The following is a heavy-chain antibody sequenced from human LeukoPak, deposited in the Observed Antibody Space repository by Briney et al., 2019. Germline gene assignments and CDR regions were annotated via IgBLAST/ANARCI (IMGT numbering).Heavy chain of an antibody. CDR1: GFTFSSYW. D-gene: IGHD1-1*01. CDR2: IKQDGSEK. Sequence: GRSLRLSCAASGFTFSSYWMSWVRQAPGKGLEWVANIKQDGSEKYYVDSVKGRFTISRDNAKNSLYLQMNSLRAEDTAVYYCARESLNYYFDYWGQGTLVTVSS. J-gene: IGHJ4*02. V-gene: IGHV3-7*03. CDR3: ARESLNYYFDY.